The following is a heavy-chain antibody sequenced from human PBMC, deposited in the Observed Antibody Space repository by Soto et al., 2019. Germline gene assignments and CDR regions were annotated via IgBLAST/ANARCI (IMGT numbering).Heavy chain of an antibody. V-gene: IGHV3-30*18. J-gene: IGHJ5*02. Sequence: GGSLRLSCAASGFTFSSYGMHWVRQAPGKGLEWVAVISYDGSNKYYADSVKGRFTISRDNSKNTLYLQMNSLRAEDTAVYYCAKSFLEWLRLPNWFDPWGQGTLVTVSS. CDR2: ISYDGSNK. CDR1: GFTFSSYG. CDR3: AKSFLEWLRLPNWFDP. D-gene: IGHD5-12*01.